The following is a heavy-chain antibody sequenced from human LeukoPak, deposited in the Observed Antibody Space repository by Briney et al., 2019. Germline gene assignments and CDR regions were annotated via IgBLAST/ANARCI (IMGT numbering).Heavy chain of an antibody. CDR1: GGSISSGSYY. Sequence: PSETLSLTCTVSGGSISSGSYYWSWIRQPAGKGLEWIGRIYTSGSTNYNPSLKSRVTISVDTSKKQFSLKLSSVTAADTAVYYCARGLEMATIQRWGYFDYWGQGTLVTVSS. V-gene: IGHV4-61*02. CDR3: ARGLEMATIQRWGYFDY. J-gene: IGHJ4*02. CDR2: IYTSGST. D-gene: IGHD5-24*01.